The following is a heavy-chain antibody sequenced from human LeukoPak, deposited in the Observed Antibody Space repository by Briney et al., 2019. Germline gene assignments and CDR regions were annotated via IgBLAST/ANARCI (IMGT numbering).Heavy chain of an antibody. CDR2: IYHSGST. CDR1: GGSISSGGYS. Sequence: SETLSLTCAVSGGSISSGGYSWSWIRQPPGKGLEWIGYIYHSGSTYYNPSLKSRVTISVDRSKNQFSLKLSSVTAADTAVYYCARGGTTVTFLDAFDIWGRGTMVTVSS. J-gene: IGHJ3*02. D-gene: IGHD4-17*01. V-gene: IGHV4-30-2*01. CDR3: ARGGTTVTFLDAFDI.